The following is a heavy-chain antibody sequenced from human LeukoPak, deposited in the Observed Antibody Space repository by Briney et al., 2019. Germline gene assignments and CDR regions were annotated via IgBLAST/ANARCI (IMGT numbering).Heavy chain of an antibody. CDR1: GVSISSSSYY. J-gene: IGHJ6*03. CDR2: IYYSGST. Sequence: SETLSLTCTVSGVSISSSSYYWGWIRQPPGKGLEWIGSIYYSGSTYYNPSLKSRVTISVDTSKNQFSLKLSSVTAADTAVYYCARESLTYYYDSSGYSDYYYYYMDVWGKGTTVTVSS. D-gene: IGHD3-22*01. CDR3: ARESLTYYYDSSGYSDYYYYYMDV. V-gene: IGHV4-39*07.